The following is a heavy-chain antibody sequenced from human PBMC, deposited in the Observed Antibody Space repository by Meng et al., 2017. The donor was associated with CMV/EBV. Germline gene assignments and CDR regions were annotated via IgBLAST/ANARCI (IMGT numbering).Heavy chain of an antibody. CDR3: ARLGGVTIFGVVIPNWFDP. J-gene: IGHJ5*02. D-gene: IGHD3-3*01. V-gene: IGHV4-59*01. Sequence: GSLRLSCAASGFTFSSYNMNWVRQPPGKGLEWIGYIYYSGSTNYNPSLKSRVTISVDTSKNQFSLKLSSVTAADTAVYYCARLGGVTIFGVVIPNWFDPWGQGTLVTVSS. CDR2: IYYSGST. CDR1: GFTFSSYN.